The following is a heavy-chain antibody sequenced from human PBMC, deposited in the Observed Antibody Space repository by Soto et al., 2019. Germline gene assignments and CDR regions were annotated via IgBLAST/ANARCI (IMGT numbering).Heavy chain of an antibody. CDR3: AKWAEDIVVVVAAVRGLDY. D-gene: IGHD2-15*01. CDR2: ISGSGGST. CDR1: GFTFSSYA. Sequence: GGSLRLSCAASGFTFSSYAMSWVRQAPGKGLEWVSAISGSGGSTYYADSVKGRFTISRDNSKNTLYLQMNSLRAEDTAVYYCAKWAEDIVVVVAAVRGLDYWGQGTLVTVSS. J-gene: IGHJ4*02. V-gene: IGHV3-23*01.